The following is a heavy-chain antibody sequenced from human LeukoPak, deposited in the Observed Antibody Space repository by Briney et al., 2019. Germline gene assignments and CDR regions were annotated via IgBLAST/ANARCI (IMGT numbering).Heavy chain of an antibody. CDR1: GGSFSGYY. CDR3: ARAIRGGYSYGPLDY. V-gene: IGHV4-59*01. J-gene: IGHJ4*02. Sequence: PSETLSLTCAVYGGSFSGYYWSWIRQPPGKGLEWIGYIYYSGSTNYNPSLKSRVTISVDTSKNQFSLKLSSVTAADTAVYYCARAIRGGYSYGPLDYWGQGTLVTVSS. D-gene: IGHD5-18*01. CDR2: IYYSGST.